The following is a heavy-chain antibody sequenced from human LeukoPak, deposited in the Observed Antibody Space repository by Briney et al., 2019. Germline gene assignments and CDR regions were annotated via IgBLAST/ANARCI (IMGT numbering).Heavy chain of an antibody. CDR3: ARGYYYGWGIYYQDLGY. D-gene: IGHD3-10*01. CDR2: ISCSSSTI. J-gene: IGHJ4*02. Sequence: PGGSLRLSCAASGFTFSSYSMNWVRQAPGKGLEWVSYISCSSSTIYYADSVKGRFTISRDNAKNSLYLQMNSLRAEDTAVYYCARGYYYGWGIYYQDLGYWGQGTLVTVPS. CDR1: GFTFSSYS. V-gene: IGHV3-48*04.